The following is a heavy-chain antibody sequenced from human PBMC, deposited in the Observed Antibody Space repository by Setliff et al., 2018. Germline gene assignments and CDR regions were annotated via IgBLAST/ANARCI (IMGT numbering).Heavy chain of an antibody. D-gene: IGHD3-3*01. J-gene: IGHJ6*03. V-gene: IGHV1-2*04. CDR2: INPNSGGT. CDR1: GYTFTGYY. Sequence: ASVKVSCKASGYTFTGYYMHWVRQAPGQGLEWMGWINPNSGGTNYAQKFQGWVTMTRDTSISTAYVELSRLRSDDTAVYYCARGPSFWSGDYMDVWGKGTTVTVSS. CDR3: ARGPSFWSGDYMDV.